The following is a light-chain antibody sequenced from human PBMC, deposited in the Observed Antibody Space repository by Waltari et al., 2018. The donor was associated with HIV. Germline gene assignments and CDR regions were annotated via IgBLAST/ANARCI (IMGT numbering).Light chain of an antibody. J-gene: IGKJ3*01. CDR3: QQYNNWPPLFT. Sequence: DIVMTQSQATLHVSSAEITTHPCRASQSVSSNVAWYQQKPGQAPRLLIYGASTRATGIPARFSGSGSGTEFTLTISSLQSEDFAVYYCQQYNNWPPLFTFGPGTKVDIK. CDR1: QSVSSN. CDR2: GAS. V-gene: IGKV3-15*01.